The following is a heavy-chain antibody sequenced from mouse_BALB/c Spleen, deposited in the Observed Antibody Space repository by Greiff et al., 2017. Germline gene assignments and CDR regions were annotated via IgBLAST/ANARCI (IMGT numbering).Heavy chain of an antibody. V-gene: IGHV1S29*02. Sequence: EVQLQQSGPELVKPGASVKISCKASGYTFTDYNMHWVKQSHGKSLEWIGYIYPYNGGTGYNQKFKSKATLTVDNSSSTAYMELRSLTSEDSAVYYCARDYDYDGAWFAYWGQGTLVTVSA. CDR1: GYTFTDYN. CDR2: IYPYNGGT. CDR3: ARDYDYDGAWFAY. J-gene: IGHJ3*01. D-gene: IGHD2-4*01.